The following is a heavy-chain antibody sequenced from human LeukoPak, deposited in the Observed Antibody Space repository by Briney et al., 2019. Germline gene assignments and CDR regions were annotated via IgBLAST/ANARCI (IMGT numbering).Heavy chain of an antibody. Sequence: ASVKVSCKASGGTFSSYAISWVRQAPGKGLEWMGLVDPEDGETIYAENFQGRVTITADTSTDTAYMELSSLRSEDTALYYCATEDYYDSSAYYYWGQGTLVTVSS. CDR2: VDPEDGET. D-gene: IGHD3-22*01. J-gene: IGHJ4*02. V-gene: IGHV1-69-2*01. CDR1: GGTFSSYA. CDR3: ATEDYYDSSAYYY.